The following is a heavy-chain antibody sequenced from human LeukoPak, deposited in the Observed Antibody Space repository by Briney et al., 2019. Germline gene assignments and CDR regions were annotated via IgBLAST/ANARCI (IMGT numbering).Heavy chain of an antibody. CDR3: ARVGPLGSSGWGYYYGMDV. D-gene: IGHD6-19*01. V-gene: IGHV1-8*01. CDR1: GYTFTSYD. Sequence: ASVKVSCKASGYTFTSYDINWVRQATGQGLEWMGWMNPNSGNAGYAQKFQGRVTMTRNTSISTAYMELSSLRSEDTAVYYCARVGPLGSSGWGYYYGMDVWGQGTTVTVSS. J-gene: IGHJ6*02. CDR2: MNPNSGNA.